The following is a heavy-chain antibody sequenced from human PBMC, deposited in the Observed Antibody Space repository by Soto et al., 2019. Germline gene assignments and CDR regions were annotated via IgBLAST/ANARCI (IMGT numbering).Heavy chain of an antibody. D-gene: IGHD5-12*01. CDR2: ISTYSGDT. CDR3: ARHHGPTTSENWFDP. J-gene: IGHJ5*02. Sequence: ASVKVSCKASGYTFTDYYIHWVRQAPGQGLEWMGWISTYSGDTKYAQKFQGRVTMTTDTSTTTAYLELRSLRSDDTAVYYCARHHGPTTSENWFDPWGQGTLVTVSS. V-gene: IGHV1-18*04. CDR1: GYTFTDYY.